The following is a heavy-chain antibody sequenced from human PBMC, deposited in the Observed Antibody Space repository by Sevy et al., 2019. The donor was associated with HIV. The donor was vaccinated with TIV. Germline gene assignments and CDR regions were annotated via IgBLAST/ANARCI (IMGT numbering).Heavy chain of an antibody. CDR1: GFTFSSYG. V-gene: IGHV3-33*01. D-gene: IGHD3-10*01. Sequence: GGSLRLSCAASGFTFSSYGMHWVRQAPGTGLEWVAVIWYDGGSKYYADSVKGRFTISRDNSKNTLFLQVNSLRAEDTAVYYCARDKLLPVMVTMVRGALSYYFDYWGQGTLVTVSS. J-gene: IGHJ4*02. CDR3: ARDKLLPVMVTMVRGALSYYFDY. CDR2: IWYDGGSK.